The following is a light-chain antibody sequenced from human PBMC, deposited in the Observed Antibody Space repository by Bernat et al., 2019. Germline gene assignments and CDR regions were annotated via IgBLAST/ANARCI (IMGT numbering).Light chain of an antibody. V-gene: IGKV3-15*01. CDR2: GAS. CDR1: QTVTDN. J-gene: IGKJ1*01. CDR3: QQYHNCPPWT. Sequence: TQSPAIVSVSPGERATLSCRASQTVTDNLAWYQHKPGQAPRLLIFGASTRATGFPSRFSGSGSGREFTLTISSLQPEDIAVYYCQQYHNCPPWTIGQWTKV.